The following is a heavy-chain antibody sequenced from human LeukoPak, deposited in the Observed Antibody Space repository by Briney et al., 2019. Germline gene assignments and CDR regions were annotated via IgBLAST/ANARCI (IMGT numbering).Heavy chain of an antibody. CDR3: ARRAGDYSHPYDY. CDR2: IYSGGDT. V-gene: IGHV3-53*01. CDR1: GFTVSSNY. Sequence: GGSLRLSCAASGFTVSSNYMSWVRQAPGKGLEWVSVIYSGGDTYYADSVKGRFTISRDNSKNTFHLQMNSLRAEDTAVYYCARRAGDYSHPYDYWGQGTLVTVSS. D-gene: IGHD3-22*01. J-gene: IGHJ4*02.